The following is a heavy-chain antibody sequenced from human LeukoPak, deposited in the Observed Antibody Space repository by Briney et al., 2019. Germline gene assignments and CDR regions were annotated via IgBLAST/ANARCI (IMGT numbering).Heavy chain of an antibody. CDR3: ARMLAVAGYYYGMDV. Sequence: GASVKVSCKASGYTFTSYAKHWVRQAPGQRLEWMGWINAGNGNTKYSQKFQGRVTITWDTSASTAYMELSSLRSEDTAVYYCARMLAVAGYYYGMDVWGQGTTVTVSS. J-gene: IGHJ6*02. V-gene: IGHV1-3*01. CDR1: GYTFTSYA. CDR2: INAGNGNT. D-gene: IGHD6-19*01.